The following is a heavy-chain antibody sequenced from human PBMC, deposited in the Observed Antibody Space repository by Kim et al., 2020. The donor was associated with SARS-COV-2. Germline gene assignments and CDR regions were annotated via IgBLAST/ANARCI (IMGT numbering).Heavy chain of an antibody. Sequence: GGSLRLSCAASGFTFDDYAMHWVRQAPGKGLEWVSGISWNSGSIGYADSVKGRFTISRDNAKNSLYLQMNSLRAEDTALYYCATGLLPGLGDRRGVVAVAYWGQGTLVTVSS. CDR1: GFTFDDYA. J-gene: IGHJ4*02. V-gene: IGHV3-9*01. CDR2: ISWNSGSI. D-gene: IGHD2-21*01. CDR3: ATGLLPGLGDRRGVVAVAY.